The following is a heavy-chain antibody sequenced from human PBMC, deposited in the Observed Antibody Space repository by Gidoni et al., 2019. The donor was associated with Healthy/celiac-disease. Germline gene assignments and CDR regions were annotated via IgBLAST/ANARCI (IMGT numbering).Heavy chain of an antibody. V-gene: IGHV3-33*01. Sequence: QVQLVESGGGVVQPGRSLRLSCAASGFTFSSYGMHWVRQAPGKGLEWVAVIWYDGSNKYYADSVKGRFTISRDNSKNTLYLQMNSLRAEDTAVYYCASSPITIDYYYYYYMDVWGKGTTVTVSS. CDR2: IWYDGSNK. CDR3: ASSPITIDYYYYYYMDV. D-gene: IGHD3-10*01. J-gene: IGHJ6*03. CDR1: GFTFSSYG.